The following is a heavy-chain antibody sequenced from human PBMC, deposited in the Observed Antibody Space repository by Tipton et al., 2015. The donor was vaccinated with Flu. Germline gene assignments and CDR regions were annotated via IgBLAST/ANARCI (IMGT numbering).Heavy chain of an antibody. D-gene: IGHD4/OR15-4a*01. J-gene: IGHJ4*02. CDR1: GGSIISSSYY. CDR2: FYYSGST. Sequence: LRLSCTVSGGSIISSSYYWGWIRQPPGKGLEWIASFYYSGSTYYNPSLKSRVTISVDTSKNQFSLRLSSVTAADTAVYYCARGGVLWCPRDWGQGTLVTVSS. CDR3: ARGGVLWCPRD. V-gene: IGHV4-39*07.